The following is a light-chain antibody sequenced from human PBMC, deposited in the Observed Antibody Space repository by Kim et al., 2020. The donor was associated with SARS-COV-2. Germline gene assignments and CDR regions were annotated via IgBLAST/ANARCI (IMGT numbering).Light chain of an antibody. J-gene: IGKJ2*03. Sequence: DIQMTQSPSSLSVSVGDRVTITCRTSQSVSTSLNWYQQKLGKVPSLLIYSASTLRSGVPSRFSGSGSGTNFTLTINGLHPDDFATYYCQQTYNTPRFGQGTKLEIK. V-gene: IGKV1-39*01. CDR1: QSVSTS. CDR3: QQTYNTPR. CDR2: SAS.